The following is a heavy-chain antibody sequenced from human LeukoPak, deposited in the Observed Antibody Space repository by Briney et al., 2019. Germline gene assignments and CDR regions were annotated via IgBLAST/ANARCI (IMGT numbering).Heavy chain of an antibody. V-gene: IGHV4-39*02. CDR3: ARDICGYNYGCFDS. Sequence: SETPSLTCTVSGGSISSSSYYWGWIRQPPGKGLEWIGSIYYSGSTYYNPSLKSRVTISVDTSKNQFSLKLSSVTAADTAVYYCARDICGYNYGCFDSWGQGTLVTVSS. CDR2: IYYSGST. J-gene: IGHJ4*02. D-gene: IGHD3-10*01. CDR1: GGSISSSSYY.